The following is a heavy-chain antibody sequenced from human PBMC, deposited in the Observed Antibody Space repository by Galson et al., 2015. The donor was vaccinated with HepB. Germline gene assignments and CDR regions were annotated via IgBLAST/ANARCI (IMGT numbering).Heavy chain of an antibody. CDR2: LSGSGGST. J-gene: IGHJ5*02. D-gene: IGHD2/OR15-2a*01. V-gene: IGHV3-23*01. CDR3: AKAVREYCSSTTCPNWFDA. Sequence: SLRLSCAASGFTFSNYAMTWVRQAPGKGLEWVSVLSGSGGSTYYADSVKGRFFISRDNSENTVYLQMNSLRAEDTAVYYCAKAVREYCSSTTCPNWFDAWGQGTLVTVSS. CDR1: GFTFSNYA.